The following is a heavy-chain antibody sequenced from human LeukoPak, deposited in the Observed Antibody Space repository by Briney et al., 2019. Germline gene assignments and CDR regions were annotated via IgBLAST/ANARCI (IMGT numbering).Heavy chain of an antibody. CDR2: IYTDGSK. V-gene: IGHV3-66*01. J-gene: IGHJ4*02. Sequence: SGRSLRLSCAASGFTVSSNYMTWVRQAPGKGLEWVSVIYTDGSKNYADSVQGRFTLSRDNSKNTLYLQMNSLRAEDTAVYYCARARVNVAAGIDYWGQGTLVTVSS. CDR1: GFTVSSNY. CDR3: ARARVNVAAGIDY. D-gene: IGHD6-13*01.